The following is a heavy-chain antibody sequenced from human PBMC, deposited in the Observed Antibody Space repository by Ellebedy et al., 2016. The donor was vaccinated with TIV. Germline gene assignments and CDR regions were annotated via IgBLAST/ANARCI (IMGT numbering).Heavy chain of an antibody. CDR2: IYNPGRT. CDR1: GGSISGNNYY. CDR3: ATPQCRGTTCYLGPYDGFHL. V-gene: IGHV4-39*01. Sequence: SETLSLXXNVSGGSISGNNYYWAWIRQPPGKGLKWVASIYNPGRTYYNPSLKSRVTISMDMSRNQISLRLDSVTATDTAAYYCATPQCRGTTCYLGPYDGFHLWGQGTMVKVSS. J-gene: IGHJ3*01. D-gene: IGHD2-2*01.